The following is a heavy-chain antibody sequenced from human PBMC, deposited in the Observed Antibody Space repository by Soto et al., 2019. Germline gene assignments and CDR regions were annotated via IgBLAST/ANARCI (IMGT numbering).Heavy chain of an antibody. Sequence: GGSLRLSCAASGFTFSSYCMSWVRQAPGKGLEWVANIKQDGSEKYYVDSVKGRFTISRDNAKNSLYLQMNSLRAEDTAVYYCARGDGEAFDIWGQGTMVTVSS. D-gene: IGHD3-10*01. CDR3: ARGDGEAFDI. J-gene: IGHJ3*02. CDR2: IKQDGSEK. CDR1: GFTFSSYC. V-gene: IGHV3-7*03.